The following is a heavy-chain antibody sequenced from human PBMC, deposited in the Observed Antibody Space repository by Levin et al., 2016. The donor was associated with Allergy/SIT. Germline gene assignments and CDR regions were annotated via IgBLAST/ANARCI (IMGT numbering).Heavy chain of an antibody. Sequence: WIRQPPGKGLEWIGEIYHSGSTNYNPSLKSRVTISVDKSKNQFSLKLSSVTAADTAVYYCARFFPLFPRLGPSDAFDIWGQGTMVTVSS. CDR2: IYHSGST. D-gene: IGHD2-21*01. V-gene: IGHV4-4*02. J-gene: IGHJ3*02. CDR3: ARFFPLFPRLGPSDAFDI.